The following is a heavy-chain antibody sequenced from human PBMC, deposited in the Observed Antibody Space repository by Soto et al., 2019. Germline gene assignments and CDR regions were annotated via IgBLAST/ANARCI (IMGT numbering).Heavy chain of an antibody. J-gene: IGHJ6*02. Sequence: QVQLQQWGAGLLKPSETLSLTCAVYGGSFSGDYWSWIRQPPAQGLERDGESYHSGSTNYNPSLKSRVTISVEPPKNQSSLKLSSVAAEHTVVYSCARSPPIFGVVNFLIGVRLDVWGQGTRVTVS. CDR3: ARSPPIFGVVNFLIGVRLDV. D-gene: IGHD3-3*01. V-gene: IGHV4-34*01. CDR1: GGSFSGDY. CDR2: SYHSGST.